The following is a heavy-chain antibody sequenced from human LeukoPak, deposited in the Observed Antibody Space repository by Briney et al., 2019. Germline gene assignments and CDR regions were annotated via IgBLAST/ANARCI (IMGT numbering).Heavy chain of an antibody. D-gene: IGHD6-13*01. V-gene: IGHV3-7*01. J-gene: IGHJ4*02. CDR2: IKQDGSEK. CDR1: GFTFSSYW. CDR3: ARVPIAVAGPRFDY. Sequence: GGSLRLSCAASGFTFSSYWMSWVRQAPGKGLEWVANIKQDGSEKYYVDSVKGRFTISRDNAKNSLYLQMNSLRAEDTAVYYCARVPIAVAGPRFDYWGQEPLVTFSS.